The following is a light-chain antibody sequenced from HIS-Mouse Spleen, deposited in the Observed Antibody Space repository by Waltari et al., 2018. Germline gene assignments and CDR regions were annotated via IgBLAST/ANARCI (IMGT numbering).Light chain of an antibody. CDR3: SLYTSSSTLV. J-gene: IGLJ2*01. Sequence: QSALTQPPSVSGSPGQSVTISCTGTSSDVGSYNRVTWYQQPPGTAPKLMIYEVSNRPSWVPCRFSGSKSGNTASLTISGLQAEDEADYYCSLYTSSSTLVFGGGTKLTVL. CDR1: SSDVGSYNR. CDR2: EVS. V-gene: IGLV2-18*01.